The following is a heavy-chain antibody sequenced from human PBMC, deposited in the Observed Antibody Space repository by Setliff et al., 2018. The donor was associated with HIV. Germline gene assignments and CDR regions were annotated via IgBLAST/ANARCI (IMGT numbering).Heavy chain of an antibody. V-gene: IGHV4-31*03. CDR1: GFSISSDEFY. J-gene: IGHJ3*01. Sequence: KSSETLSLTCTLSGFSISSDEFYWNWIRQRPGKGLELIGYLFGGGITYYNPSLKSRLRISIDTSANQFSVEPSSVTAADTALYFCARVHNWGEAHFAFDVWGRGKMVTVSS. CDR3: ARVHNWGEAHFAFDV. CDR2: LFGGGIT. D-gene: IGHD7-27*01.